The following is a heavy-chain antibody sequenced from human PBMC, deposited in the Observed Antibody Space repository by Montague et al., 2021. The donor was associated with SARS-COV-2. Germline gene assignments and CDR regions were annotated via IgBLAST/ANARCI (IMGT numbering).Heavy chain of an antibody. CDR3: ARLAHSDHSYLDH. J-gene: IGHJ2*01. CDR1: GGSISSHY. Sequence: SETLSLTCTVSGGSISSHYWTWIRQPPGKGLEWIGYINYSGSTNYNPSLRSRVTLLVDTSKNQFSLRLSSVTAADTAVYYCARLAHSDHSYLDHWGHGTLVTVSS. D-gene: IGHD1-26*01. CDR2: INYSGST. V-gene: IGHV4-59*11.